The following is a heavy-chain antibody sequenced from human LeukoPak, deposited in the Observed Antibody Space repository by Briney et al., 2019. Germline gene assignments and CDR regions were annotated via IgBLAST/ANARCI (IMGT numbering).Heavy chain of an antibody. CDR3: AKGIVVVPAAIIN. V-gene: IGHV3-30*02. CDR2: IGYDGSNK. J-gene: IGHJ4*02. D-gene: IGHD2-2*01. Sequence: PGGSLRLSCAASGFTFSSYGMHWVRQAPGKGLEWVAFIGYDGSNKYYADSVKGRFTISRDNSKNTLYLQMNSLRAEDTAVYYCAKGIVVVPAAIINWGQGTLVTVSS. CDR1: GFTFSSYG.